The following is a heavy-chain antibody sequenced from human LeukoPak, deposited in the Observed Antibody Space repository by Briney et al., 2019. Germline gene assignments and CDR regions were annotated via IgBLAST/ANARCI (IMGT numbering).Heavy chain of an antibody. D-gene: IGHD6-13*01. CDR3: ARGSLAAGFDY. Sequence: TETLSLTCAVYDGSFSGYYWSWIRQPPGKGLEWIGEINHSGSTNYNPSLKSRVTISVDTSKNQFSLKLSSVTAADTAVYYCARGSLAAGFDYWGQGTLVTVSS. J-gene: IGHJ4*02. CDR1: DGSFSGYY. V-gene: IGHV4-34*01. CDR2: INHSGST.